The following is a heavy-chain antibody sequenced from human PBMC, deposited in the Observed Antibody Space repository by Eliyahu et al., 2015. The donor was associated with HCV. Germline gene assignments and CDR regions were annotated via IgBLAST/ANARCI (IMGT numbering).Heavy chain of an antibody. CDR1: GFTVDFYA. CDR3: AKRRGGAVVPPALRPYFYNYGMDV. CDR2: ITGSSDII. Sequence: EVQLVESGGGLVQPGGSLRLSCAASGFTVDFYAMSWVRQAPGKGLEWVSAITGSSDIIYYADSVKGRFTVSRDNSEKTLYLQMNSLRDEDTAVYYCAKRRGGAVVPPALRPYFYNYGMDVWGRGTTVTVSS. V-gene: IGHV3-23*04. J-gene: IGHJ6*02. D-gene: IGHD2-2*01.